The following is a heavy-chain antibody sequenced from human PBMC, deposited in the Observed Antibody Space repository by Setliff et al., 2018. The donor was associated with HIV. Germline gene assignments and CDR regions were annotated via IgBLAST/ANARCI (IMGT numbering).Heavy chain of an antibody. CDR1: GLIFSSYE. CDR3: AAVPWGHSSLIIDH. Sequence: LRLSCAASGLIFSSYEMNWVRQAPGRGLGWISFIGGHGSIIHYADSVKGRFTISRDNAKNSVYLQMHSLRVEDTAVYYCAAVPWGHSSLIIDHWGQGTPVTVSS. J-gene: IGHJ4*02. V-gene: IGHV3-48*03. D-gene: IGHD3-16*01. CDR2: IGGHGSII.